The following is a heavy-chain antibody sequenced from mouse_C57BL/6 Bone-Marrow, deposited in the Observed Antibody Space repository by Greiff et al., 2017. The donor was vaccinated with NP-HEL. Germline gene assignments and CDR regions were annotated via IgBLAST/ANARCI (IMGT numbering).Heavy chain of an antibody. V-gene: IGHV1-64*01. CDR3: ARDPYYGSSYAMDY. J-gene: IGHJ4*01. D-gene: IGHD1-1*01. CDR2: IHPNSGST. Sequence: QVQLQQPGAVLVKPGASVKLSCKASGYTFTSYWMHWVKQRPGQGLEWIGMIHPNSGSTNYNEKFKSKATLTVDKSSSTAYMQLSSLTSEDSAVYYCARDPYYGSSYAMDYWGQGTSVTVSS. CDR1: GYTFTSYW.